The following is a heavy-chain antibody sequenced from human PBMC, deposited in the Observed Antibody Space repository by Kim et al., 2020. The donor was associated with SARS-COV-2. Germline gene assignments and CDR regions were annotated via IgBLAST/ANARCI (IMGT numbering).Heavy chain of an antibody. CDR2: IYYSGST. D-gene: IGHD3-10*01. CDR1: GGSISSYY. J-gene: IGHJ4*02. CDR3: ASLYYYGSGSYYND. V-gene: IGHV4-59*01. Sequence: SETLSLTCTVSGGSISSYYWSWIRQPPGKGLEWIGYIYYSGSTNYNPSLKSRVTISVDTSKNQFSLKLSSVTAADTAVYYCASLYYYGSGSYYNDWGQGTLVTVSS.